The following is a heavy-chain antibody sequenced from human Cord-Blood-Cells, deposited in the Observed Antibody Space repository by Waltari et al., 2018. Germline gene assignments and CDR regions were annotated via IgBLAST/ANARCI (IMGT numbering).Heavy chain of an antibody. J-gene: IGHJ2*01. Sequence: QVQLVQSGAEVKKLGSSVKVSCKAPGGSLGTYDISWVRQAPGQGLEWMGGIIPIFGTANYAQKFQGRVTITADESTSTAYMELSSLRSEDTAVYYCASRSSSYYWYFDLWGRGTLVTVSS. CDR1: GGSLGTYD. CDR2: IIPIFGTA. CDR3: ASRSSSYYWYFDL. D-gene: IGHD6-13*01. V-gene: IGHV1-69*01.